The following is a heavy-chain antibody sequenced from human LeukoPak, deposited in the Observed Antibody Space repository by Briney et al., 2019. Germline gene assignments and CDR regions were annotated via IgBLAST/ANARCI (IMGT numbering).Heavy chain of an antibody. CDR2: MNPNSGNT. D-gene: IGHD6-13*01. CDR1: GYTFTSYD. CDR3: ASPLRSAAGPYYYYGMDV. V-gene: IGHV1-8*01. J-gene: IGHJ6*02. Sequence: GASVKVSCKASGYTFTSYDINWVRQATGQGLEWMGWMNPNSGNTGYAQKFQGRVTMTRNTSISTAYMELSSLRSEDTAVYYCASPLRSAAGPYYYYGMDVWGQGTTVTVSS.